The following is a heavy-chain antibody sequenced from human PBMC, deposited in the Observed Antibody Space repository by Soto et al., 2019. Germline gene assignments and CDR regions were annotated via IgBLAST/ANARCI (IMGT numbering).Heavy chain of an antibody. V-gene: IGHV3-9*01. CDR2: IGWNSVNI. D-gene: IGHD3-16*01. Sequence: GGSLRLSCAASGFTFDDYVMHWVRQAPGKGLEWVSRIGWNSVNIGYADSVKGRFTISRDNAKNSLYLQMNSLRSEDTALYYCAKDNDGGYDAFDIWGQGTMVTVSS. CDR3: AKDNDGGYDAFDI. J-gene: IGHJ3*02. CDR1: GFTFDDYV.